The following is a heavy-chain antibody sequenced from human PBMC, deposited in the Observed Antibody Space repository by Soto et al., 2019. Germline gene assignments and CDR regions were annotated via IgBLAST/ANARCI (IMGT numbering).Heavy chain of an antibody. V-gene: IGHV1-18*01. CDR1: GYTFTSYG. CDR2: ISAYNGNT. Sequence: GASVKVSCKASGYTFTSYGISWVRQAPGQGLEWMGWISAYNGNTNYAQKLQGRVTMTTDTSTSTAYMELRSLRSDDTAVYYCARDVPEYYDILTGYYRYYYGMDVWGQGTTVTVSS. CDR3: ARDVPEYYDILTGYYRYYYGMDV. D-gene: IGHD3-9*01. J-gene: IGHJ6*02.